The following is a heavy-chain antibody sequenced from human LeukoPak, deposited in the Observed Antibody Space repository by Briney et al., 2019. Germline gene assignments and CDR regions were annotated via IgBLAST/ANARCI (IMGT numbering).Heavy chain of an antibody. J-gene: IGHJ4*02. Sequence: GGSLRLSCAASGFTFSSYGMHWVRQAPGKGLEWVAFIRYDGSNKYYADSVKGRFTISRDNSKNTLYLQMNSLRAEDTAVYYCAKEFESTVTTGDYWGQGTLVTVSS. CDR3: AKEFESTVTTGDY. CDR2: IRYDGSNK. V-gene: IGHV3-30*02. D-gene: IGHD4-17*01. CDR1: GFTFSSYG.